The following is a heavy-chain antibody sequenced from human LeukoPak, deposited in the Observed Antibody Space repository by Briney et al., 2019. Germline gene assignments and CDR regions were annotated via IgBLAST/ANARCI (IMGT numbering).Heavy chain of an antibody. D-gene: IGHD2-15*01. CDR1: GGSFSGYY. CDR2: TNHSGST. CDR3: ARTYCSGGSCYPGKYYFDY. Sequence: SETLSLTCAVYGGSFSGYYWSWIRQPPGKGLEWIGETNHSGSTNYNPSLKSRVTISVDTSKNQFSLKLSSVTAADTAVYYCARTYCSGGSCYPGKYYFDYWGQGTLVTVSS. V-gene: IGHV4-34*01. J-gene: IGHJ4*02.